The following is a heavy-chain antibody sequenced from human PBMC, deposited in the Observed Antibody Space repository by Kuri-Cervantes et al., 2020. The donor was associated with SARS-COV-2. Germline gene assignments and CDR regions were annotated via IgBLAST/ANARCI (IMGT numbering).Heavy chain of an antibody. Sequence: GESLKISWAASGFTFSSYSMNWVRQAPGKGLEWVSGIYGGASTTYYADSVKGRFTISRDNSKNTLYLQMHSLRAEDTDVYYCAKDLSHPHYYFFDYWGQGTLVTVSS. J-gene: IGHJ4*02. V-gene: IGHV3-23*03. D-gene: IGHD2/OR15-2a*01. CDR3: AKDLSHPHYYFFDY. CDR2: IYGGASTT. CDR1: GFTFSSYS.